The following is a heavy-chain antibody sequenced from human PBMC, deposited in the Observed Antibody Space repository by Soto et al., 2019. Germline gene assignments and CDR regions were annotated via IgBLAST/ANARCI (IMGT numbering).Heavy chain of an antibody. D-gene: IGHD1-7*01. CDR3: AREGTGTTMVYYHYGMDV. V-gene: IGHV1-69*06. CDR2: IIPIFGTA. CDR1: GGTFGSYA. Sequence: GASVKVSCKASGGTFGSYAISWVRQAPGEGLEWMGGIIPIFGTANYAQKFQGRVTITADKSTSTAYMELSSLRSEDTAVYYSAREGTGTTMVYYHYGMDVWGQGTTVTVSS. J-gene: IGHJ6*02.